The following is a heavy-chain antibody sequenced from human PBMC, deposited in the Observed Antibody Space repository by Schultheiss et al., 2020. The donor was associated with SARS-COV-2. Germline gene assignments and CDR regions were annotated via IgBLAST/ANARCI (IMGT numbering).Heavy chain of an antibody. V-gene: IGHV4-59*01. Sequence: GSLRLSCTVSGGSISSYYWSWIRQPPGKGLEWIGYIYYSDSTNYNPSLKSRVTISGDTSRNQFSLKLTSVTAADTAVYYCARVHGATAGGGYWGQGTLVTVSS. J-gene: IGHJ4*02. D-gene: IGHD4-17*01. CDR3: ARVHGATAGGGY. CDR2: IYYSDST. CDR1: GGSISSYY.